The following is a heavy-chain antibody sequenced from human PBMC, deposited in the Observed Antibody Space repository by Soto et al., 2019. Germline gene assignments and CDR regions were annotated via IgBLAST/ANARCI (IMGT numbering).Heavy chain of an antibody. V-gene: IGHV3-11*05. J-gene: IGHJ6*02. CDR1: GFTFSDYY. CDR3: ARGKPRYYYYGMDV. Sequence: QVQLVESGGGLVKPGGSLRLSCAASGFTFSDYYMCWIRQAPWKGLKWVSYISSSSSYTNYADSVKGRFTISRDNAKNSLYLQMNSLRAEDTAVYYCARGKPRYYYYGMDVWGQGTTVTVSS. CDR2: ISSSSSYT.